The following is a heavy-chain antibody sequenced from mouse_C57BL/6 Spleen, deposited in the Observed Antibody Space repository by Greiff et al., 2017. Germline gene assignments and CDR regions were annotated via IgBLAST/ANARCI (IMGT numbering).Heavy chain of an antibody. V-gene: IGHV5-17*01. CDR2: ISSGSSTI. J-gene: IGHJ1*03. Sequence: EVQGVESGGGLVKPGGSLKLSCAASGFTFSDYGMHWVRQAPEKGLEWVAYISSGSSTIYYADTVKGRFTISRDNAKNTLFLQIPSLRSEDTCMYYCARPIRLYWYFDVWGTGTTVTVAS. CDR3: ARPIRLYWYFDV. CDR1: GFTFSDYG. D-gene: IGHD2-12*01.